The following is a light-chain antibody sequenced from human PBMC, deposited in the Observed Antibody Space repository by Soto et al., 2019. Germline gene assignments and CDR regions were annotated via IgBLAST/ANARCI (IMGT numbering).Light chain of an antibody. V-gene: IGKV3D-15*01. CDR1: QSIGNY. CDR3: QQYNNWPPIT. CDR2: SAS. J-gene: IGKJ5*01. Sequence: VVLTQSPATLSLSPWEGATLSCRASQSIGNYLAWYQQKPGQAPRLLIYSASRRATGIPDRFTGSGSGTDFTLTINSLQSEDFAVYYCQQYNNWPPITFGQGTRLEIK.